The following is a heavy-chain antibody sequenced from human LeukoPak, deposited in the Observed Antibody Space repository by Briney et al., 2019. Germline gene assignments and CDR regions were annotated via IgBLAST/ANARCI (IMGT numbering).Heavy chain of an antibody. CDR2: INSDGSSA. J-gene: IGHJ4*02. Sequence: GGSLRLSCAASGFTFSSYWMHWVRQAPGKGLVWVSRINSDGSSATYADSVKGRFTISRDNAKNTLYLQMNSLRAEDTAVYYCARDQLYCTGGTCYFDYWGQGTLVTVSS. CDR1: GFTFSSYW. V-gene: IGHV3-74*01. CDR3: ARDQLYCTGGTCYFDY. D-gene: IGHD2-8*02.